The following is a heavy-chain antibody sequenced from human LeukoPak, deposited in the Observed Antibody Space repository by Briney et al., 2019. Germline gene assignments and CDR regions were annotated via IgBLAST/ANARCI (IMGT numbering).Heavy chain of an antibody. CDR1: GYTFSGYD. V-gene: IGHV1-8*01. Sequence: ASVKVSCKASGYTFSGYDINWVRQATGQGLEWMGWMNPNSGNTGYAQKFQGRVTMTRNTSISTAYMELSSLRSEDTAVYYCARGGWQNYYDSSGYYYFDYWGQGTLVTVSS. D-gene: IGHD3-22*01. J-gene: IGHJ4*02. CDR2: MNPNSGNT. CDR3: ARGGWQNYYDSSGYYYFDY.